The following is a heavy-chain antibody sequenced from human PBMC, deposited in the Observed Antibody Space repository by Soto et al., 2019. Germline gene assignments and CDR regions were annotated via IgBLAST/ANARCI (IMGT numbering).Heavy chain of an antibody. CDR2: LKNSGSA. D-gene: IGHD2-2*01. CDR1: VGPLSDYS. Sequence: SETLSLTCGVYVGPLSDYSWNWIRQSPGKGLEWIGQLKNSGSAYYNPSLRSRVTISADTSKNQFSLKLTSVTTADTAVYFCARSFCTDTSCSIVDSWGLGTLVTVS. V-gene: IGHV4-34*01. J-gene: IGHJ5*01. CDR3: ARSFCTDTSCSIVDS.